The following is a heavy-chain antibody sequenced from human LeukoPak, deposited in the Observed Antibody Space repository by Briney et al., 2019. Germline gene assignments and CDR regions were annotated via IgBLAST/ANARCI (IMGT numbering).Heavy chain of an antibody. CDR1: GGSFTGYY. D-gene: IGHD5-24*01. J-gene: IGHJ6*03. CDR2: IYYSGST. Sequence: PSETLSLTCAVYGGSFTGYYWSWIRQPPGKGLEWIGYIYYSGSTYYNPSLKSRVTISVDTSKNQFSLKLSSVTAADTAVYYCARGRDGYNGRYYYYYMDVWGKGTTVTVSS. V-gene: IGHV4-30-4*08. CDR3: ARGRDGYNGRYYYYYMDV.